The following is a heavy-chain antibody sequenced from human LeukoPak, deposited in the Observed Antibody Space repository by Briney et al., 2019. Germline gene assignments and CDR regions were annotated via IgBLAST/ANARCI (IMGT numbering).Heavy chain of an antibody. V-gene: IGHV3-23*01. CDR3: AKDSRYSSGWKYYFDY. Sequence: GGSLRLSCAASGFTFSSYAMSWVRQAPGKGLEWVSAISGSGGSTYYADSVKGRFTISRDNSKNTLYLQMNSLRAEDTAVYYCAKDSRYSSGWKYYFDYWGQGTLVTVSS. J-gene: IGHJ4*02. D-gene: IGHD6-19*01. CDR1: GFTFSSYA. CDR2: ISGSGGST.